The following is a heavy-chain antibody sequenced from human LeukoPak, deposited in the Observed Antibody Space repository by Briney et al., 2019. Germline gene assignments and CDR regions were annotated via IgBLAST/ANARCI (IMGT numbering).Heavy chain of an antibody. CDR3: ARDSGIAVAGLFY. D-gene: IGHD6-19*01. Sequence: GGSLRLSCAAFGFTVSSNYMSWVRQAPGKGLEWVSVIYSGGSTYYADSVKGRFTISRDNSKNTLYLQMNSLRAEDTAVYYCARDSGIAVAGLFYWGQGTLVTVSS. V-gene: IGHV3-66*01. J-gene: IGHJ4*02. CDR2: IYSGGST. CDR1: GFTVSSNY.